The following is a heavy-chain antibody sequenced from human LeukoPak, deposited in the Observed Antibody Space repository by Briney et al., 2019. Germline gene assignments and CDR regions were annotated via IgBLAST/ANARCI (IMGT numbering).Heavy chain of an antibody. Sequence: GGSLRLSCAASGFTFSSYWMHWVRQAPGKGLVWVSLINSDGSSTTYADSVKGQFTISRDNSKNTLYLQMNSLTAEDTAVYCCARDKGYSIDHWGQGTLVTVSS. V-gene: IGHV3-74*01. CDR3: ARDKGYSIDH. J-gene: IGHJ4*02. D-gene: IGHD5-18*01. CDR1: GFTFSSYW. CDR2: INSDGSST.